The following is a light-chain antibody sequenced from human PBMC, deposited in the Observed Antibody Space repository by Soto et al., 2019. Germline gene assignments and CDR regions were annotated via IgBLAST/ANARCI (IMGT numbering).Light chain of an antibody. V-gene: IGKV3D-20*02. J-gene: IGKJ5*01. CDR2: DAS. CDR3: KQRSNWSIT. Sequence: EIVLTHSPDTLSLSPGERATLSCRASQSVSSSYLAWYQQKPGQAPRLLIYDASNRATGIQARFSGSGSGTDFTLTIRSLEPEDFAVYYCKQRSNWSITFGQGTRLEIK. CDR1: QSVSSSY.